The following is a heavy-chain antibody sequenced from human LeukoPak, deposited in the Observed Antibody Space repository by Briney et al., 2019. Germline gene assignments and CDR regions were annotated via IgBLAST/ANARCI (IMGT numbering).Heavy chain of an antibody. CDR3: ARQPDY. CDR1: GFTFSNFW. CDR2: INSDGSRT. J-gene: IGHJ4*02. V-gene: IGHV3-74*01. Sequence: PGGPLRLSCAASGFTFSNFWLPGFRQAPGKGLVWVSHINSDGSRTNYAASVKGRFTISRDNAKNTLYLQMNSLRAEDTAVYYCARQPDYWGQGTLVTVSS. D-gene: IGHD1-14*01.